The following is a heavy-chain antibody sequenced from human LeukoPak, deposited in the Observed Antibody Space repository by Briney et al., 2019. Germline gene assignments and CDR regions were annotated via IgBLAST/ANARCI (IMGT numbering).Heavy chain of an antibody. CDR1: GFTFSSYS. J-gene: IGHJ4*02. CDR2: IKQDGSEK. V-gene: IGHV3-7*01. CDR3: TMIEWERWRG. Sequence: GGSLRLSCAASGFTFSSYSFNWVRQGPGKGLEWVANIKQDGSEKYYVDSVEGRFTVSRDNTKNSLYLQMNSLRAEDTAVYYCTMIEWERWRGWGQGTLVTVSS. D-gene: IGHD1-26*01.